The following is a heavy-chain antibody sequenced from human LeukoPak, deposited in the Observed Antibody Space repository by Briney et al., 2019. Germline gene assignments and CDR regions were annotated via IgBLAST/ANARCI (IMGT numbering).Heavy chain of an antibody. J-gene: IGHJ4*02. V-gene: IGHV3-23*01. Sequence: GGSLRLSCAASGFTFSNYAMNWVRQAPGKGLKWVSAISGSGGSTYYADSVKGRFTISRDNSKNTLYLQMNSLRAEDTAVYYCAKDPADYGDYIPRYYFDYWGQGTLVTVSS. D-gene: IGHD4-17*01. CDR2: ISGSGGST. CDR3: AKDPADYGDYIPRYYFDY. CDR1: GFTFSNYA.